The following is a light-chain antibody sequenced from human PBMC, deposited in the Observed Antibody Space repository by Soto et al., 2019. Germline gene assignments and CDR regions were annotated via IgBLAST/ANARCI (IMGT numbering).Light chain of an antibody. J-gene: IGKJ5*01. V-gene: IGKV3-11*01. Sequence: EFVMTQSPATLSVSPGERATLSCRASQSVSSNLAWYQQKPGQAPRLLIYDASNRATGIPARFSGGGSGTDFTLTIDNLEPEDFAIYYCQQRSNWPPITFGQGTRLEI. CDR3: QQRSNWPPIT. CDR2: DAS. CDR1: QSVSSN.